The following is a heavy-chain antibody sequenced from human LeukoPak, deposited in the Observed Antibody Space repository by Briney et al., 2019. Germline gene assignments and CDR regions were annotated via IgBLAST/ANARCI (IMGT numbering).Heavy chain of an antibody. CDR2: ISGGADYT. D-gene: IGHD6-13*01. CDR3: AKTGLYSDTRYNHGMDV. J-gene: IGHJ6*02. CDR1: GFTFSSYS. Sequence: GGSLRLSCAASGFTFSSYSMNWVRQAPGKGLEWVSAISGGADYTYYADSVKGRFTIPRDNSKNTVYLQMNSLRAEDTAVYYCAKTGLYSDTRYNHGMDVWGQGTTVTVSS. V-gene: IGHV3-23*01.